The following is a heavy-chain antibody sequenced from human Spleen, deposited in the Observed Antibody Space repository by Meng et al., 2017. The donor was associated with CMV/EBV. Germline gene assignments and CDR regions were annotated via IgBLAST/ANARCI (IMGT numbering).Heavy chain of an antibody. V-gene: IGHV3-21*01. J-gene: IGHJ3*02. CDR3: ARCMTVRRGQQVVSDAFDI. D-gene: IGHD3-22*01. CDR1: GFTFSSYS. Sequence: GESLKISCAASGFTFSSYSMNWVRQAPGKGLEWVSSMTSNSDIYYADSVRGRFTISRGNAKNSLFLQMNSLRAEDTAVYYCARCMTVRRGQQVVSDAFDIWGQGTMVTVS. CDR2: MTSNSDI.